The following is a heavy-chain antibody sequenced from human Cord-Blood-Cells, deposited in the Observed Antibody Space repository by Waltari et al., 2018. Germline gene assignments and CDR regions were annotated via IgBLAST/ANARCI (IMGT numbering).Heavy chain of an antibody. Sequence: QVQLVQSGAAVKKPGSSVKVSCKASGGTFSSYAISCVRQAPGQGLEGMGGIIPSFGTANYEQKFQGRVTITADESTSTAYMELSSLRSEDTAVYYCARAANWNAYYFDYWGQGTLVTVSA. J-gene: IGHJ4*02. CDR2: IIPSFGTA. CDR3: ARAANWNAYYFDY. V-gene: IGHV1-69*01. CDR1: GGTFSSYA. D-gene: IGHD1-20*01.